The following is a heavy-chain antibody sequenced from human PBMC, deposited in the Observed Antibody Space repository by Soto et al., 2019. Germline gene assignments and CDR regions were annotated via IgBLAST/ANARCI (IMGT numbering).Heavy chain of an antibody. CDR2: ISSSSSYI. CDR1: GFTFSSYS. V-gene: IGHV3-21*01. CDR3: ARESLRFLEWSNYGMDV. J-gene: IGHJ6*02. D-gene: IGHD3-3*01. Sequence: PGGSLRLSCAASGFTFSSYSMNWVRQAPGKGLEWVSSISSSSSYIYYADSVKGRFTISRDNAKNSLYLQMNSLRAEDTAVYYCARESLRFLEWSNYGMDVWGQGTTVTVSS.